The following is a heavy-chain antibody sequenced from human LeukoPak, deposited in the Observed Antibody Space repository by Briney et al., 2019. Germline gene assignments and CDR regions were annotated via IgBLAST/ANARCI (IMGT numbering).Heavy chain of an antibody. CDR3: ARPKHDILTGDDAFDI. D-gene: IGHD3-9*01. J-gene: IGHJ3*02. CDR1: GGSFSGYY. V-gene: IGHV4-34*01. Sequence: PSETLSLTCAVYGGSFSGYYWSWIRQPPGKGLEWIGEINHSGSTYYNPSLKSRVTISVDTSKNQFSLKLSSVTAADTAVYYCARPKHDILTGDDAFDIWGQGTMVTVSS. CDR2: INHSGST.